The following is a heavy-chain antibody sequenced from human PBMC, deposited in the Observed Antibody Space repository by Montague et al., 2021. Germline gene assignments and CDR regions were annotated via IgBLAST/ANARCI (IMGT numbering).Heavy chain of an antibody. CDR3: AKQDYFVSATSYKGFDP. CDR1: SGSIFHAH. V-gene: IGHV4-59*08. D-gene: IGHD3-10*01. J-gene: IGHJ5*02. Sequence: SETLSLTCNVSSGSIFHAHWCWVRQPPGKGLEWLGSMFYCGATSNNPSLKSRVTMSIDTSTNQFSLKLSFVTAADTAVYYCAKQDYFVSATSYKGFDPWGQGILVTVSS. CDR2: MFYCGAT.